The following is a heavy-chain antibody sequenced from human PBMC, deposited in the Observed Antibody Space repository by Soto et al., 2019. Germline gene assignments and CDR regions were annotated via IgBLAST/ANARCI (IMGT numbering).Heavy chain of an antibody. J-gene: IGHJ4*02. CDR2: IYYSGSI. Sequence: SETLSLTCAVSGDSISSYYWSWIRQPPGKGLEWIGYIYYSGSINYNPSLKSRVTISVDTSKNQFSLKLSSVTAADTAVHYCARSRYSGYDSLDYWGQGTLVTVSS. CDR3: ARSRYSGYDSLDY. CDR1: GDSISSYY. V-gene: IGHV4-59*08. D-gene: IGHD5-12*01.